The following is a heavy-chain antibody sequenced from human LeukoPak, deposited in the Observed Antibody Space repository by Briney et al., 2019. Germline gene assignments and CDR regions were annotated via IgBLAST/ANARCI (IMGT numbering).Heavy chain of an antibody. CDR3: ARVKGSYRPTFDY. D-gene: IGHD3-16*02. CDR2: INHSGST. Sequence: SETLSLTCTVSGGSISSGGYYWSWIRQPPGKGLEWIGEINHSGSTNYNPSLKSRVTISVDTSKNQFSLKLSSVTAADTAVYYCARVKGSYRPTFDYWGQGTLVTVSS. V-gene: IGHV4-39*07. CDR1: GGSISSGGYY. J-gene: IGHJ4*02.